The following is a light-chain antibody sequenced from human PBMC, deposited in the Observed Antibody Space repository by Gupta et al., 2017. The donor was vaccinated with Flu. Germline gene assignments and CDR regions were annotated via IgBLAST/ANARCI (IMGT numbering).Light chain of an antibody. CDR2: GAS. J-gene: IGKJ2*01. Sequence: EIVLTQSPATLSLSPGERATLSCRASQSVNSDYLAWYQQKPGQAPRLLIYGASSRATGIPDRFSGSGSGTXFTLTIXRLEADDFAVYHCQQYVYPRYTFGXGTKLEIK. CDR1: QSVNSDY. V-gene: IGKV3-20*01. CDR3: QQYVYPRYT.